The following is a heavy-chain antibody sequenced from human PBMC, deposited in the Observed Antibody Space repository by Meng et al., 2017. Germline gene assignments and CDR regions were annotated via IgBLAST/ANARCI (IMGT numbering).Heavy chain of an antibody. Sequence: QVQLVESVGGVVQPGRSLRLSCAASGFTFSSYAMHWVRQAPGKGLEWVAVISYDGSNKYYADSVKGRFTISRDNSKNTLYLQMNSLRAEDTAAYYCARGQNWNYFGFFDYWGQGTLVTVSS. CDR3: ARGQNWNYFGFFDY. CDR1: GFTFSSYA. V-gene: IGHV3-30*01. D-gene: IGHD1-7*01. CDR2: ISYDGSNK. J-gene: IGHJ4*02.